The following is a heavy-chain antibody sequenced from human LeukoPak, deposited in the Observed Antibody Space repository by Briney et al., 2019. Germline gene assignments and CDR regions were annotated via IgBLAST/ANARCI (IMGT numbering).Heavy chain of an antibody. CDR2: ISWNSGSI. D-gene: IGHD3-16*01. CDR3: AREWGNTVLPLDY. CDR1: GFTFDDYA. V-gene: IGHV3-9*01. J-gene: IGHJ4*02. Sequence: PGRSLRLSCAASGFTFDDYAMHWVRQAPGKGLEWVSGISWNSGSIGYADSVKGRFTISRDNAKNTLDLQMNSLRAEDTAVYYCAREWGNTVLPLDYWGQGTLVTVSP.